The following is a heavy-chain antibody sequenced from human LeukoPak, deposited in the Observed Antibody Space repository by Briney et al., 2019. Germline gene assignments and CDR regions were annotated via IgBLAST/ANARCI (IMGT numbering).Heavy chain of an antibody. CDR2: IFSNDEK. V-gene: IGHV2-26*01. CDR1: GFSLSNARMG. D-gene: IGHD3-3*01. J-gene: IGHJ4*02. Sequence: SGPVLVKPTETLTLTCTVSGFSLSNARMGVSWIRQPPGKDLEWLAHIFSNDEKSYTTSLKSRLTISKDTFKSQVVLTMTNVDPVDTATYYCARMPYYDFWSGYGYYFDYWGQGTLVTVSS. CDR3: ARMPYYDFWSGYGYYFDY.